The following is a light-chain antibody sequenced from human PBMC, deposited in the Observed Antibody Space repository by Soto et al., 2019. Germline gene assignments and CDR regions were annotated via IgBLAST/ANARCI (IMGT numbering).Light chain of an antibody. J-gene: IGKJ1*01. CDR2: AAS. V-gene: IGKV1-39*01. CDR1: QSISTY. CDR3: QQRHSAPWT. Sequence: DIQMTQSPSSLSASVGDRVTITCRASQSISTYLNWYQQKPGKAPRLLIYAASSLQSGVPSRFSGSGSETDFTLTISRLPPEDFASYFCQQRHSAPWTFDQGTKVEIK.